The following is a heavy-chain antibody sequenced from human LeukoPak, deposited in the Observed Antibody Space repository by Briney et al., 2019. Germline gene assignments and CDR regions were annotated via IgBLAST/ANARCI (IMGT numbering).Heavy chain of an antibody. V-gene: IGHV4-59*01. J-gene: IGHJ6*02. Sequence: SETLSLTCTVSGGSISSYYWSWIRQPPGKGLEWIGYIYYSGSTNYNPSLKSRVTISVDTSKNQFSLKLSSVTAADTAVYYCARGERGYSSTSYGSSYYYYGMDVWGQGTTVTVSS. D-gene: IGHD6-13*01. CDR3: ARGERGYSSTSYGSSYYYYGMDV. CDR1: GGSISSYY. CDR2: IYYSGST.